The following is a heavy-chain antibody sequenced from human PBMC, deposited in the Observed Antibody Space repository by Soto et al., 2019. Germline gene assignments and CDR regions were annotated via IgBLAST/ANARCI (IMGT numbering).Heavy chain of an antibody. CDR3: ARVDSSTSCYTCYYYGIDV. CDR2: IYYSGST. V-gene: IGHV4-39*01. CDR1: GGSISSSSYY. J-gene: IGHJ6*02. D-gene: IGHD2-2*02. Sequence: PSETLSLTCTVSGGSISSSSYYWGWIRQPPGKGLEWIGSIYYSGSTYYNPSLKSRVTISVDTSKNQFSLKLSSVTAADTAVYYCARVDSSTSCYTCYYYGIDVWGPGTPVTVS.